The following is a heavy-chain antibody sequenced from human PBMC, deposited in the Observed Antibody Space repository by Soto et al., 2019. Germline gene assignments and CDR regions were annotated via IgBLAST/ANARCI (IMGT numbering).Heavy chain of an antibody. V-gene: IGHV4-31*03. Sequence: QVQLQESGPGLVKPSQTLSLTCTVSGGSISSGGYYWSWIRQHPGKGLEWIGYIYYSGSTYYNPSLKRRVTISLDTSKNQFSLKLSSVTAADTAVYYCARWIAMVRGVSSWFDPWGQGTLVTVSS. J-gene: IGHJ5*02. CDR2: IYYSGST. D-gene: IGHD3-10*01. CDR1: GGSISSGGYY. CDR3: ARWIAMVRGVSSWFDP.